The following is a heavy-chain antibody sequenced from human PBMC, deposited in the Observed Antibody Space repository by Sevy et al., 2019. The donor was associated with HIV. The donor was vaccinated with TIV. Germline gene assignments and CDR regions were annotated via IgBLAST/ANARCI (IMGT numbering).Heavy chain of an antibody. CDR1: GGSISSGDYY. CDR3: ARERIGEATISPGGYDSSGY. D-gene: IGHD3-22*01. CDR2: IYYSGST. V-gene: IGHV4-30-4*01. Sequence: TLSLTCTFSGGSISSGDYYWSWIRQPPGKGLEWIGYIYYSGSTYYNPSLKSRVTISVDTSKNKFSLKRSSVTAADTAVYYCARERIGEATISPGGYDSSGYWGQGTLVTVSS. J-gene: IGHJ4*02.